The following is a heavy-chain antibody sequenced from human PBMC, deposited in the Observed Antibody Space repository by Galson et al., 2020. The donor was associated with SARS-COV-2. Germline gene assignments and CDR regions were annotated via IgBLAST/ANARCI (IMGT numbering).Heavy chain of an antibody. CDR2: VYPSGTT. J-gene: IGHJ2*01. D-gene: IGHD3-22*01. CDR3: ARQGVNMIVLVTVPGWYFDL. V-gene: IGHV4-38-2*02. Sequence: SETLSLTCNVSGYSVSTTNYWGWVRQHPGRGLEWIGRVYPSGTTYYNPSLKSRVTISVDTSKNQFSLRLDSVTAADTALYYCARQGVNMIVLVTVPGWYFDLWGRGTLVTVSS. CDR1: GYSVSTTNY.